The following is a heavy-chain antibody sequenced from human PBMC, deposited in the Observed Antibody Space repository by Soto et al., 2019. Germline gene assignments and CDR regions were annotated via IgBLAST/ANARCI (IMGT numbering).Heavy chain of an antibody. V-gene: IGHV3-7*03. Sequence: PGGSLRLSCAAPGFTFSSYWMSWVRQAPGKGLEWVANIKQDGSEKYYVDSVKGRFTISRDNAKNSLYLQMNSLRAEDTAVYYCARGRYDDIWGQGTMVTVSS. CDR2: IKQDGSEK. J-gene: IGHJ3*02. CDR3: ARGRYDDI. CDR1: GFTFSSYW. D-gene: IGHD1-20*01.